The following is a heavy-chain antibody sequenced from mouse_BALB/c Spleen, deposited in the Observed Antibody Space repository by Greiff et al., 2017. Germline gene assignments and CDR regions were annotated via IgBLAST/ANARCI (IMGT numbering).Heavy chain of an antibody. CDR2: IDPSDSYT. CDR1: GYTFTSYW. J-gene: IGHJ3*01. V-gene: IGHV1S126*01. D-gene: IGHD2-1*01. Sequence: QVQLQQPGAELVKPGASVKISCKASGYTFTSYWMNWVKQRPGQGLEWIGEIDPSDSYTNNNQKFKDKATLTVDKSSSTAYMQLSSLTSEDSAVYYCARGDYGNGFAYWGQGTLVTVSA. CDR3: ARGDYGNGFAY.